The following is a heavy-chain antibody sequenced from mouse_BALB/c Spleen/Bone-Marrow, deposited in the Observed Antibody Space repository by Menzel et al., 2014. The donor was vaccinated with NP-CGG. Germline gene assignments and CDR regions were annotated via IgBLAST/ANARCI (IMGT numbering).Heavy chain of an antibody. J-gene: IGHJ1*01. CDR1: GFDFSRYW. CDR2: INPDSSTI. V-gene: IGHV4-1*02. D-gene: IGHD1-2*01. Sequence: EVQLQQSGGGLVQPGGSLKLSCAASGFDFSRYWMTWVRQAPGKGLKWIGEINPDSSTINYTPSLKEKFIISRDNAKNTLYLQMSKVRSEDTALYYCARPGYYGYQDVWGAGTTVTVSS. CDR3: ARPGYYGYQDV.